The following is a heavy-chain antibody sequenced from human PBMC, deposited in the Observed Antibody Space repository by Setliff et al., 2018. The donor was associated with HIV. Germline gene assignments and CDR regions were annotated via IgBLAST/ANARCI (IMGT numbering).Heavy chain of an antibody. CDR2: IYYSGNT. V-gene: IGHV4-59*01. Sequence: SETLSLTCTVSGGSITGYYWGWIRQPPGKGLEWIGWIYYSGNTRYNPSLKSRVTISLDTSKNRFSLKLSSVTAADTAVYYCASEAWTSYRSSSGYYYYYMDVWGKGTTVTVSS. D-gene: IGHD6-6*01. CDR3: ASEAWTSYRSSSGYYYYYMDV. J-gene: IGHJ6*03. CDR1: GGSITGYY.